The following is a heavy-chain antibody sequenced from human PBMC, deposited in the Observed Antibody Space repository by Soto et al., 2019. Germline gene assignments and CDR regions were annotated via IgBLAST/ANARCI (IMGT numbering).Heavy chain of an antibody. CDR1: GGSISSGDYY. D-gene: IGHD3-22*01. J-gene: IGHJ4*02. Sequence: SETLSLTCTVSGGSISSGDYYWSWIRQPPGKGLEWIGYIYYSGSTYYNPSLKSRVTISVDTSKNQFSLELSSVTAADTAVYYCARGVGYYDPGDYSGQGTLVTVSS. CDR2: IYYSGST. V-gene: IGHV4-30-4*01. CDR3: ARGVGYYDPGDY.